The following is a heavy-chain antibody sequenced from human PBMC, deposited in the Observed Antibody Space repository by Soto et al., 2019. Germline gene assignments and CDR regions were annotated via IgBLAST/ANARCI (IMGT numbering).Heavy chain of an antibody. CDR2: MNPNSGNT. D-gene: IGHD6-13*01. Sequence: ASVKVSCKASGYTFTSYDINWVRQATGQGLEWMGWMNPNSGNTGYAQKFQGRVTLTRNTTIRIAYMELSSLGSEDMAVYYCARGPRKSSSWYSYYYYYMDVWGKGTTVTVSS. CDR3: ARGPRKSSSWYSYYYYYMDV. CDR1: GYTFTSYD. V-gene: IGHV1-8*01. J-gene: IGHJ6*03.